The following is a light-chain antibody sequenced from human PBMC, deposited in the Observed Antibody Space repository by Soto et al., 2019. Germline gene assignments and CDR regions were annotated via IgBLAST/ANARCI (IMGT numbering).Light chain of an antibody. Sequence: EIVLTQSPAILSLPPGERATLSCRASQSVNSYLAWYQQKPGQGPRLLIYDASNRVTGIPARFTGSGSGTDFTLTISSLEPEDFAVYYCQQRSNGITFGQGTRLEIK. CDR2: DAS. V-gene: IGKV3-11*01. CDR3: QQRSNGIT. CDR1: QSVNSY. J-gene: IGKJ5*01.